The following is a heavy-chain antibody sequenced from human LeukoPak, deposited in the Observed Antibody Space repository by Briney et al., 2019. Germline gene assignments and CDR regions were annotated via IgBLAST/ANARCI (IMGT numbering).Heavy chain of an antibody. CDR3: ANSGYYYDY. V-gene: IGHV4-39*07. CDR2: IYYSGST. Sequence: SETLSLTCTVSGGSISSSSYYWGWIRQPPGNGLEWIGSIYYSGSTYYNPSLKSRVTISVDTSKNQFSLKLSSVTAADTAVYYCANSGYYYDYWGQGTLVTVSS. D-gene: IGHD3-22*01. J-gene: IGHJ4*02. CDR1: GGSISSSSYY.